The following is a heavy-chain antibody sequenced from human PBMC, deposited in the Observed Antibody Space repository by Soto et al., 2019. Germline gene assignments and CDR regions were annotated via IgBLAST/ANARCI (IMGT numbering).Heavy chain of an antibody. CDR3: ARVRYSYGYYYYYGMDV. V-gene: IGHV4-59*01. D-gene: IGHD5-18*01. J-gene: IGHJ6*02. CDR1: GGSISSYY. Sequence: SETLSLTCTVSGGSISSYYWSWIRQPPGKGLEWIGYIYYSGSTNYNPSLKSRVTISVDTSKNQFSLKLSSATAADTAVYYCARVRYSYGYYYYYGMDVWGQGTTVTVSS. CDR2: IYYSGST.